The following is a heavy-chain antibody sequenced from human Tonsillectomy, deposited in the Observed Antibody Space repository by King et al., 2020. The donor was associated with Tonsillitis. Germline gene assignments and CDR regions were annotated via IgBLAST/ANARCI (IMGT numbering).Heavy chain of an antibody. D-gene: IGHD3-9*01. CDR2: ISNDGSKR. J-gene: IGHJ4*02. Sequence: VQLVESGGGVVQPGWSLRLSCAVSGFTFSNHGMHWVRQAPGKGLEWVIFISNDGSKRYSADSVKGRFTISRDNSKNTLYLQMNSLRAEDTAVYYCATENYDILTGYGSFDYWGQGTLVTVPS. V-gene: IGHV3-33*05. CDR3: ATENYDILTGYGSFDY. CDR1: GFTFSNHG.